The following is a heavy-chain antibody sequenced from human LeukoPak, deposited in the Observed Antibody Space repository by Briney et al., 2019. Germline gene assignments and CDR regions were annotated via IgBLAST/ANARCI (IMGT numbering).Heavy chain of an antibody. J-gene: IGHJ6*02. Sequence: GASVNVSCKASGYTFTSHVIHWVRPAPGPRLDWMGWIDTANGNTQNSQNFQGRVTITRDTSASTAYMELSSLRSEDTAVYYCARGVGYNYGLYYQYGMDVWGQGTTVTVSS. CDR3: ARGVGYNYGLYYQYGMDV. CDR2: IDTANGNT. V-gene: IGHV1-3*04. CDR1: GYTFTSHV. D-gene: IGHD5-18*01.